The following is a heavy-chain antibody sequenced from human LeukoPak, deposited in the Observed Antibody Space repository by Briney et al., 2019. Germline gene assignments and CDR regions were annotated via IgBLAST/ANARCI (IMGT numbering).Heavy chain of an antibody. V-gene: IGHV3-74*01. Sequence: GGSLRLSCAASGFTFSTYWMHWVRQAPGKGLVWVSRIKSDGSSTSYADSVKGRFTISRDNAKNALYLQMNSLRAEDTAVYYCARSDYYDNWGQGTLVTVSS. J-gene: IGHJ4*02. CDR3: ARSDYYDN. CDR1: GFTFSTYW. CDR2: IKSDGSST.